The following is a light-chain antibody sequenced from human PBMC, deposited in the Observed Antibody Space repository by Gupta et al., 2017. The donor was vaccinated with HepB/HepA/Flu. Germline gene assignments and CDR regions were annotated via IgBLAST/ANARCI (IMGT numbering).Light chain of an antibody. CDR2: DAS. Sequence: IXXTXXPXTLSXSXXERATLSCRASQSVGSSYLAWYQQKPGQAPRLLIYDASSRATGIPDRFSGSGSGTDFTLTISRLEPEDFAVYYCQQYGASTRTFGQGTTVEIK. J-gene: IGKJ1*01. V-gene: IGKV3-20*01. CDR3: QQYGASTRT. CDR1: QSVGSSY.